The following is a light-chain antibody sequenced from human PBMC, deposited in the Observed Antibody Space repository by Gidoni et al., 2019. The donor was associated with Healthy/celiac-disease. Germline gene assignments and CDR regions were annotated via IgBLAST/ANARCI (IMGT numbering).Light chain of an antibody. V-gene: IGLV1-47*01. CDR1: SSNIGSNY. CDR3: AAWDDSLSGVV. CDR2: RNN. Sequence: QSVLTQPPSASGTPGQRVTISCSGSSSNIGSNYVYWYQQLPGTAPKLPIYRNNQRPSGFPDRFSGSKSGTSASLAISGLLSDDEADYYCAAWDDSLSGVVFGGGTKLTVL. J-gene: IGLJ2*01.